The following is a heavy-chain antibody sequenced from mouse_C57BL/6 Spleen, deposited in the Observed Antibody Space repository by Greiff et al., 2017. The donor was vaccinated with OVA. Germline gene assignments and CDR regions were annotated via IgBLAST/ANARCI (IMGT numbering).Heavy chain of an antibody. CDR2: IDPENGDT. CDR1: GFNIKDDY. V-gene: IGHV14-4*01. D-gene: IGHD1-1*01. Sequence: VQLKESGAELVRPGASVKLSCTASGFNIKDDYMHWVKQRPEQGLEWIGWIDPENGDTEYPSNFQGKATITADTSSNTAYLQLSSLTSEDTAVYYCTYGSSPWFAYWGQGTLVTVSA. J-gene: IGHJ3*01. CDR3: TYGSSPWFAY.